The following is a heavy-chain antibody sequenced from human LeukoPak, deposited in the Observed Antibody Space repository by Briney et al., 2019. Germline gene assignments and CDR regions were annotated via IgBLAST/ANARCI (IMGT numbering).Heavy chain of an antibody. D-gene: IGHD1-26*01. J-gene: IGHJ3*02. Sequence: GESLKISCKNSGYSFTNYWIGWVRQMPGKGLEWMGIIYPGDSDTRYSPSFQGQVTISADKSISTAYLQWSSLKASDTAMYYCARLIGEHGIEEGIGAFDIWGQGTMVTVPS. V-gene: IGHV5-51*01. CDR3: ARLIGEHGIEEGIGAFDI. CDR1: GYSFTNYW. CDR2: IYPGDSDT.